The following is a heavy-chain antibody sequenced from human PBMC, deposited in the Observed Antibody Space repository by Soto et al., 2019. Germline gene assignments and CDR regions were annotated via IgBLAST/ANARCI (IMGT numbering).Heavy chain of an antibody. V-gene: IGHV3-30*18. CDR2: ISYDGSDK. CDR1: GFTFSNYD. CDR3: AKVWERGIEDDY. Sequence: QVHLVESGGGVVQPGRSLRLSCAASGFTFSNYDMYWVRQVPGKGLDWVAGISYDGSDKYYADSVRGRFTISRDNSKNTLFLQMNGLRGEDTALYYCAKVWERGIEDDYWGQGTLVTVSS. D-gene: IGHD1-26*01. J-gene: IGHJ4*02.